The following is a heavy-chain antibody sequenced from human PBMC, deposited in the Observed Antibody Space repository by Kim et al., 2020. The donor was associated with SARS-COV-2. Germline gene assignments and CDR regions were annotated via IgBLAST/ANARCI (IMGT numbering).Heavy chain of an antibody. J-gene: IGHJ6*02. D-gene: IGHD3-10*01. Sequence: GGSLRLSCAASGFTFSDYAMHWVRQAPGKGLEWVTVTSFDGSNKYYADSVKGRFTISRDNSKNTLYLEMNSLTAEDTAVYYCARDEALQLWLHNKYSGMDVWGQGTTVTVSS. V-gene: IGHV3-30*04. CDR3: ARDEALQLWLHNKYSGMDV. CDR1: GFTFSDYA. CDR2: TSFDGSNK.